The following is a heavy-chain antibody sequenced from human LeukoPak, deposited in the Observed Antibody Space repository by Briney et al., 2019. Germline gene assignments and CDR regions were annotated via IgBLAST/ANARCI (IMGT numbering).Heavy chain of an antibody. J-gene: IGHJ4*02. CDR3: ARVPRRGYYYDSSGYYLDY. CDR2: INTNTGNP. CDR1: GYTFTSYA. D-gene: IGHD3-22*01. V-gene: IGHV7-4-1*02. Sequence: EASVKVSCKASGYTFTSYAMNWVRQAPGQGLEWMGWINTNTGNPTYAQGFTGRFVFSLDTSVNTADLQISSLKAEDTAVYYCARVPRRGYYYDSSGYYLDYWGQGTLVTVSS.